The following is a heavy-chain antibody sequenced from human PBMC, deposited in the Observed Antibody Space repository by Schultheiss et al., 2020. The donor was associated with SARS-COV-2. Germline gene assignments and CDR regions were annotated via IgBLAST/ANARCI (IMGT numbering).Heavy chain of an antibody. CDR3: ARERGGEDIVVVPAADY. V-gene: IGHV3-48*03. D-gene: IGHD2-2*01. Sequence: GGSLRLSCAASGFTFSSYEMNWVRQAPGKGLEWVSYISSSGSTIYHADSVKGRFTISRDNAKNSLYLQMNSLKAEDTAVYYCARERGGEDIVVVPAADYWGQGTLVTVSS. CDR2: ISSSGSTI. J-gene: IGHJ4*02. CDR1: GFTFSSYE.